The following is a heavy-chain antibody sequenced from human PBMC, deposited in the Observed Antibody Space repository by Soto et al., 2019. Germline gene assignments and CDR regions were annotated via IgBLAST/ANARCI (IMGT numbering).Heavy chain of an antibody. Sequence: TLETLSLTCTVSGGSISSGDYYWSWIRQPPGKGLEWIGYIYYSGSTYYNPSLKSRVTISVDTSKNQFSLKLSSVTAADTAVYYCARGRPVVLDPWGQGTLVTVSS. V-gene: IGHV4-30-4*01. CDR3: ARGRPVVLDP. CDR1: GGSISSGDYY. J-gene: IGHJ5*02. D-gene: IGHD2-21*01. CDR2: IYYSGST.